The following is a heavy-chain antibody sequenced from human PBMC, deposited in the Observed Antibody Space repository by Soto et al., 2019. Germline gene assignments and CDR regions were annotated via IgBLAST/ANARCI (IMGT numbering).Heavy chain of an antibody. CDR2: IIPIFGTA. Sequence: QVPLVQSGAEVKKPGSSVKVSCKASGGTFSSYAISWVRQAPGQGLEWMGGIIPIFGTANYAQKFQGRVTITADESTSTAYMELSSLRSEDTAVYYCARVGRGWYKVEYYFDYWGQGTLVTVSS. J-gene: IGHJ4*02. V-gene: IGHV1-69*01. CDR1: GGTFSSYA. D-gene: IGHD6-19*01. CDR3: ARVGRGWYKVEYYFDY.